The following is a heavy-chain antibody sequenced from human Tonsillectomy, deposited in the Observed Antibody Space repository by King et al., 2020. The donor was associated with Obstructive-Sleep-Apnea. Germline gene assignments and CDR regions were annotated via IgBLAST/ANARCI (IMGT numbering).Heavy chain of an antibody. Sequence: VQLVESGGGVARPGGSLRLSCAASGFTFDDYGMSWVRQAPGKGLEWVSGIYWNGDRKAYADSVKGRFTISRDNAKNSLYLQMNSLRAEDTALYYCSRGRWQANDFWGQGTLVTVSS. CDR3: SRGRWQANDF. CDR1: GFTFDDYG. D-gene: IGHD3-10*01. V-gene: IGHV3-20*04. CDR2: IYWNGDRK. J-gene: IGHJ4*02.